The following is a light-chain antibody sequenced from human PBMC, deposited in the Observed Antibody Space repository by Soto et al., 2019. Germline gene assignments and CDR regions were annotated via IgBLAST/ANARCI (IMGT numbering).Light chain of an antibody. J-gene: IGKJ1*01. CDR2: GAS. V-gene: IGKV3-20*01. Sequence: EIVLTQSPGTLSLSPGERATLSCRASQSVSSSYLAWYQQKPCQAPRLLIYGASSRATGIPDRFSGSGSGTAFTLTISRLEPEDFAVYYCQQYGSFPWTFGQGTKVEIK. CDR1: QSVSSSY. CDR3: QQYGSFPWT.